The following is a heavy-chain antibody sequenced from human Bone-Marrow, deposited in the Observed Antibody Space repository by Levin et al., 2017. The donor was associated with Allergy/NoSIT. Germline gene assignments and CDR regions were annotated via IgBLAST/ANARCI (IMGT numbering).Heavy chain of an antibody. V-gene: IGHV3-7*01. J-gene: IGHJ4*02. Sequence: GGSLRLSCAASGFTFSYYLMTWVRQSPGKGLEWVASINQDGSEEHYVDSVKGRFIISRDNAKDSLYLQLNSLRAEDTAVYYCGRLFASPNRTPYRPFDSWGQGTLVTVSS. D-gene: IGHD2/OR15-2a*01. CDR3: GRLFASPNRTPYRPFDS. CDR1: GFTFSYYL. CDR2: INQDGSEE.